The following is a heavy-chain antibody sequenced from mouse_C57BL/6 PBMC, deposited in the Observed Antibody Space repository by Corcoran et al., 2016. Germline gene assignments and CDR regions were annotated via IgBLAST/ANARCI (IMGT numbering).Heavy chain of an antibody. V-gene: IGHV1-80*01. Sequence: QVQLQQCGAELENPGASVKISCKASGYVFSSDWMNGVKQRPGKGLEWSGQIYPGDGDTNYNGKFKGKATLTAAKSSSTAYMQLSSLTSEDSAVYFCARNDYSNYVFIDYWGQGTTLTVSS. D-gene: IGHD2-5*01. J-gene: IGHJ2*01. CDR3: ARNDYSNYVFIDY. CDR1: GYVFSSDW. CDR2: IYPGDGDT.